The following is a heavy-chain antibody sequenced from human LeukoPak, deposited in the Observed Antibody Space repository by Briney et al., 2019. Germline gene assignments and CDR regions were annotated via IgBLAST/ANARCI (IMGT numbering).Heavy chain of an antibody. CDR2: ISYDGSNK. Sequence: PGGSLRLSCAASGFAFSSYGMHWVRQAPGKGLEGVAVISYDGSNKYYADSVKGRFTISRDNSKNTLYLQMNSLRAEDTAVYYCAKDANWTATYYWGQGTLVTVSS. J-gene: IGHJ4*02. CDR1: GFAFSSYG. D-gene: IGHD1-1*01. CDR3: AKDANWTATYY. V-gene: IGHV3-30*18.